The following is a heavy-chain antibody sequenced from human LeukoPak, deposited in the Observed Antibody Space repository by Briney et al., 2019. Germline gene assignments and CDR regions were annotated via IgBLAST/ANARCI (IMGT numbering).Heavy chain of an antibody. D-gene: IGHD2-15*01. Sequence: GASVKVSCKASGYTFTGYYMHWVRLAPGQGLERMGWINPNSGGTNYAQKFQGRVTMTRDTSSSTAYMELSRLRSDDTAVYYCARDPVVAAVYYYYYYGMDVWGQGTTVTVSS. CDR3: ARDPVVAAVYYYYYYGMDV. CDR1: GYTFTGYY. J-gene: IGHJ6*02. V-gene: IGHV1-2*02. CDR2: INPNSGGT.